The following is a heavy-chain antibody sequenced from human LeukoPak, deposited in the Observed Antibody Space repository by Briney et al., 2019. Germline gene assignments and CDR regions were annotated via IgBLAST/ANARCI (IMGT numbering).Heavy chain of an antibody. CDR1: GFTFSSYG. J-gene: IGHJ4*02. D-gene: IGHD2-2*01. Sequence: GGSLRLSCAASGFTFSSYGMHWVRQAPGKGLEWVAFIRYDGSNKYYADSVKGRFTISRDNSKNTLYLQMSSLRAEDTAVYYCASVGSTSRDYWGQGTLVTVSS. CDR2: IRYDGSNK. V-gene: IGHV3-30*02. CDR3: ASVGSTSRDY.